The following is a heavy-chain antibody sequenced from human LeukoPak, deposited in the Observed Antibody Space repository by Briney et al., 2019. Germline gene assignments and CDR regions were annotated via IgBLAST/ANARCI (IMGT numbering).Heavy chain of an antibody. CDR2: ILYEGSNE. Sequence: GGSLRLSCAPSGFTFSNYWMHWVRQAPGKALEWVATILYEGSNEYYADSVKGRFSISRDNSKNTLYLEMNNLRAEHTAIYYCASPTLTTREVGDFDLWGQGTWVTVSS. V-gene: IGHV3-33*08. J-gene: IGHJ3*01. CDR1: GFTFSNYW. CDR3: ASPTLTTREVGDFDL. D-gene: IGHD4-17*01.